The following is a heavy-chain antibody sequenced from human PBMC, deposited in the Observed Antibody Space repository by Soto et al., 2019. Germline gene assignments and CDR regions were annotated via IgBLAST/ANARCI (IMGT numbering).Heavy chain of an antibody. Sequence: GGSLRLSCAASGFTFSSYAMSWGRQAPGKGLEWVSAISGTGGTTYYADSVKGRFTISRDNSRNTLHLQMNSLRAEDTAIYYCARRTVAGPGQGWGTFDIWGQGTMVTVSS. CDR3: ARRTVAGPGQGWGTFDI. CDR2: ISGTGGTT. V-gene: IGHV3-23*01. J-gene: IGHJ3*02. D-gene: IGHD6-19*01. CDR1: GFTFSSYA.